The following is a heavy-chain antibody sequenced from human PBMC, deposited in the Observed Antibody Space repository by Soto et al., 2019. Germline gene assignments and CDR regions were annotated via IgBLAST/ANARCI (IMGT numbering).Heavy chain of an antibody. D-gene: IGHD3-22*01. V-gene: IGHV4-4*02. CDR3: ARRDYFDSTGYYWD. J-gene: IGHJ4*02. CDR1: GGSINSDKW. Sequence: QVQLQESGPGLVKPSGTLSLTCAVSGGSINSDKWWNWVRQPPGKGLEWIGEVHRSGSTNSNPSLKSRVTILVDKSQNHFSLKLSSVTAADTAVYYCARRDYFDSTGYYWDWGQGTPVTVSS. CDR2: VHRSGST.